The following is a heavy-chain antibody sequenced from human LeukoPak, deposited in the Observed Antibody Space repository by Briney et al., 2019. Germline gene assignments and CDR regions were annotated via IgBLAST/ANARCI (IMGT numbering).Heavy chain of an antibody. CDR3: ARDYYDSSGYYGPFDY. CDR2: INTNTGNP. V-gene: IGHV7-4-1*02. D-gene: IGHD3-22*01. Sequence: ASVKVSCKGSGYKFISYAMNWVRQAPGQGLEWMGWINTNTGNPTYAQGFTGRFVFSLDTSVSTAYLQISSLKAEDTAVYYCARDYYDSSGYYGPFDYWGQGTLVTVSS. CDR1: GYKFISYA. J-gene: IGHJ4*02.